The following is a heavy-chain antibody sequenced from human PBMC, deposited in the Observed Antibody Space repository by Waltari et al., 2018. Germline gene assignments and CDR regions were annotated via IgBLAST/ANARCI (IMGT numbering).Heavy chain of an antibody. CDR1: GDTLDCKRFI. D-gene: IGHD1-7*01. V-gene: IGHV1-69*12. Sequence: QVELLLYGAEVQKTGSSVTVSCYGSGDTLDCKRFIMKWIRQAPGQGLEWMGGTVPVVGSATYARKFQSRVTITAAESTNTAYMELSILRSEDTALYYCARGLLSGTTDYFYHYMDVWGKGTTVTISS. J-gene: IGHJ6*03. CDR3: ARGLLSGTTDYFYHYMDV. CDR2: TVPVVGSA.